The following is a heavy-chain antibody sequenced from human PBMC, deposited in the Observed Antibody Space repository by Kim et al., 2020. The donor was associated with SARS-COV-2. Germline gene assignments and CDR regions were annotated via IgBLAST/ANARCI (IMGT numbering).Heavy chain of an antibody. V-gene: IGHV1-2*05. CDR2: T. CDR3: ARGGDYVAFDI. D-gene: IGHD4-17*01. Sequence: TNYAQKFQGRVTMTRETSISTAYMELSRLRSDDTVVYYCARGGDYVAFDIWGQGTMVTVSS. J-gene: IGHJ3*02.